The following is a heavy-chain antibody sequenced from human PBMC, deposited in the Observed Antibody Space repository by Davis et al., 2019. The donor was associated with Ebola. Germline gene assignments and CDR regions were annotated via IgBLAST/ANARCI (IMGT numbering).Heavy chain of an antibody. D-gene: IGHD5-24*01. Sequence: GESLKISCAASGFTFSDYTMSWVRQAPGKGLEWVSSITGSGGNTYYADSVKGQFTTSRDNSKNTLYLQMNSLKTEDTALYYCVRDGGSHYKPSHWYYDLWGRGTLVTVAS. CDR3: VRDGGSHYKPSHWYYDL. CDR1: GFTFSDYT. J-gene: IGHJ2*01. V-gene: IGHV3-23*01. CDR2: ITGSGGNT.